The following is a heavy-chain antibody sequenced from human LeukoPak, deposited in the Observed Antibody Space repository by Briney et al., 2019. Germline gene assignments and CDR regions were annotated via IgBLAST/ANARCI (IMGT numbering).Heavy chain of an antibody. V-gene: IGHV1-2*02. Sequence: ASVNVSCKASGYTFTGYYMHWVRQAPGQGLEWMGWINPNSGGTNYAQKFQGRVTMTRDTSISTAYMELSRLRSDDTAVYYCARNIVVWDAFDIWGQGTMVTVSS. CDR2: INPNSGGT. J-gene: IGHJ3*02. CDR3: ARNIVVWDAFDI. CDR1: GYTFTGYY. D-gene: IGHD2-2*01.